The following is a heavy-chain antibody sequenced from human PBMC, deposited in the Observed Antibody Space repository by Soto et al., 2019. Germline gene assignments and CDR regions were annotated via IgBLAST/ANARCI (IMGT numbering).Heavy chain of an antibody. J-gene: IGHJ4*02. CDR1: GYSFTSYW. V-gene: IGHV5-10-1*04. CDR3: ARIQGKLHDY. Sequence: GESLKISCKGSGYSFTSYWISWVRQMPGKGLEWMGRIDPSDSYTNYSPSFQGQVTISADKSISTAYLQWSSLKASDTAMYYCARIQGKLHDYWGQGTLVTVSS. D-gene: IGHD1-7*01. CDR2: IDPSDSYT.